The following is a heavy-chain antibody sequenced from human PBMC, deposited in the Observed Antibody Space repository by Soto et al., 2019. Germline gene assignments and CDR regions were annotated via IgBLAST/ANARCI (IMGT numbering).Heavy chain of an antibody. CDR2: ISSSSSYI. J-gene: IGHJ4*02. D-gene: IGHD3-3*01. V-gene: IGHV3-21*01. Sequence: GGSLRLSCAASGFTFSSYSMNWVRQAPGKGLEWVSSISSSSSYIYYADSVKGRFTISRDNAKNSLYLQMNSLRAEDTAVYYCAREGGYYDFWSRRNIYPTNAPDYWGQGTLVTLSS. CDR3: AREGGYYDFWSRRNIYPTNAPDY. CDR1: GFTFSSYS.